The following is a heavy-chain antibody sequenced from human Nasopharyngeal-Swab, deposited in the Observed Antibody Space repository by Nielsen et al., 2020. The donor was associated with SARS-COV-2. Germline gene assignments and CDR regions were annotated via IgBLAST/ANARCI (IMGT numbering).Heavy chain of an antibody. D-gene: IGHD3-16*01. CDR3: VKDMSFGGLALDY. V-gene: IGHV3-9*01. Sequence: SLKISCAVSGFSFGDYAMHWVRQAPGKGLEWVSDIDWNSRSIGYADSVKGRFTVSRDNAKKSLYLQMNSLRADDTAFYYCVKDMSFGGLALDYWGQGTLVTVSS. CDR1: GFSFGDYA. J-gene: IGHJ4*02. CDR2: IDWNSRSI.